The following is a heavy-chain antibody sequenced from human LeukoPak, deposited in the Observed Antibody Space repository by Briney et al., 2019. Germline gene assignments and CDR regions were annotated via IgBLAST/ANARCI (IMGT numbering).Heavy chain of an antibody. D-gene: IGHD4-17*01. CDR2: IIPIFGTA. Sequence: WASVKVSCKASGGTFSSYAISWVRQASGQGLEWMGGIIPIFGTANYAQKFQGRVTITADKSTSTAYMELSSLRSEDTAVYYCAGSGTVISYYFDYWGQGTLVTVSS. V-gene: IGHV1-69*06. CDR1: GGTFSSYA. J-gene: IGHJ4*02. CDR3: AGSGTVISYYFDY.